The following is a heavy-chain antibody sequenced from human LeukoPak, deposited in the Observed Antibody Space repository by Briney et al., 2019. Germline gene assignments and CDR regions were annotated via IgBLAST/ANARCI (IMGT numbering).Heavy chain of an antibody. Sequence: WASVKVSCKASGYTFTSYAMNWVRQAPGQGLEWMGWINTNTGNPTYAQGFTGRFVFSLDTSVSTAYLQISSLKAEDTAVYYCARDRWWDYDSSGYLEFDYWGQGTLVTVSS. CDR2: INTNTGNP. V-gene: IGHV7-4-1*02. CDR1: GYTFTSYA. J-gene: IGHJ4*02. CDR3: ARDRWWDYDSSGYLEFDY. D-gene: IGHD3-22*01.